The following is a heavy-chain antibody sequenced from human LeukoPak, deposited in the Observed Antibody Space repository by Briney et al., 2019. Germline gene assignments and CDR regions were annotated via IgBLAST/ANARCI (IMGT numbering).Heavy chain of an antibody. J-gene: IGHJ3*02. CDR2: ITYDGTDT. V-gene: IGHV3-30*04. CDR3: ARPGGYAFDM. CDR1: GFNFRSYA. Sequence: GGSLRLSCAASGFNFRSYAFHWVRQAPGKGPEWMAFITYDGTDTYYAGSVKGRFTLSRDNSQNTLYLQMNSLRAADTAVYYCARPGGYAFDMWGQGTMVTVSS. D-gene: IGHD3-16*01.